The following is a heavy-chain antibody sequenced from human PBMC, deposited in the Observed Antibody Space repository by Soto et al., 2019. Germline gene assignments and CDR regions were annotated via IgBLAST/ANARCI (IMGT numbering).Heavy chain of an antibody. V-gene: IGHV3-48*03. Sequence: PGGSLRLSCAASRFTFSTYEMNWVRQAPGKGLEWVSYISTSGSTVYYADSVKGRFTISRDNTRNSLYLQMNSLRPEDTAIYYCAKERNDFWSGTTGGFDHWGQGLLVTVSS. D-gene: IGHD3-3*01. J-gene: IGHJ4*02. CDR3: AKERNDFWSGTTGGFDH. CDR1: RFTFSTYE. CDR2: ISTSGSTV.